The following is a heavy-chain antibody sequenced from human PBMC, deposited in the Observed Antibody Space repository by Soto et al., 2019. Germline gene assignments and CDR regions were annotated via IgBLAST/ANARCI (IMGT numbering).Heavy chain of an antibody. CDR3: AKDLGQQLVLNYGMDV. CDR2: VSYDGKNK. J-gene: IGHJ6*02. D-gene: IGHD6-13*01. CDR1: GFTFSSYG. Sequence: QVQLVESGGGAVQPGTSLRLSCAPSGFTFSSYGMYWVRQAPGKGLEWVAVVSYDGKNKYYADSVKGRFTISRDNAKKMLYLQMNSLRAEDTAVYYCAKDLGQQLVLNYGMDVWGQGTTVTVSS. V-gene: IGHV3-30*18.